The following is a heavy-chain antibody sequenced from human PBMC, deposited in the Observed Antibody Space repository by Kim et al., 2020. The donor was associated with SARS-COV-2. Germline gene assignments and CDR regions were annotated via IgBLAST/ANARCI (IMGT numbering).Heavy chain of an antibody. J-gene: IGHJ4*02. D-gene: IGHD1-26*01. CDR2: ISRGSGPI. CDR3: AKDVGPGVGAIGY. CDR1: GFTVSDYA. Sequence: GGSLRLSCKTSGFTVSDYAMHWVRQRPGKGLEWVSGISRGSGPIEYADYVRGRSSITSDNANNPLHHQKSSRGVEETGLYYCAKDVGPGVGAIGYWCQG. V-gene: IGHV3-9*01.